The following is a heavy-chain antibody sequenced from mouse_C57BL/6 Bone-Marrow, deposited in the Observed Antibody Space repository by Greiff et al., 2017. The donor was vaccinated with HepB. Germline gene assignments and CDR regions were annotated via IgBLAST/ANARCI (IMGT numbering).Heavy chain of an antibody. J-gene: IGHJ2*01. D-gene: IGHD2-4*01. Sequence: EVKLVESEGGLVQPGSSMKLSCTASGFTFSDYYMAWVRQVPEKGLEWVANINYDGSSTYYLDSLKSRFIISRDNAKNILYLHMSSLKSEDTATYYCARGRYDYVYFDYWGQGTTLTVSS. CDR1: GFTFSDYY. V-gene: IGHV5-16*01. CDR3: ARGRYDYVYFDY. CDR2: INYDGSST.